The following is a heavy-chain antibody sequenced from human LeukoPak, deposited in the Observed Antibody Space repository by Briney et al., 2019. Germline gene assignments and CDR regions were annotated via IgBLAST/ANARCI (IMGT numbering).Heavy chain of an antibody. CDR3: ATDGPIAAAGTFRFDP. CDR1: GGTFSSYA. Sequence: SVKVSCKASGGTFSSYAISWVRQAPGQGLEWMGGIIPIFGTANYAQKFQGRVTITADESTSTAYMELSSLRSEDTAVYYCATDGPIAAAGTFRFDPWGQGTLVTVSS. V-gene: IGHV1-69*13. CDR2: IIPIFGTA. J-gene: IGHJ5*02. D-gene: IGHD6-13*01.